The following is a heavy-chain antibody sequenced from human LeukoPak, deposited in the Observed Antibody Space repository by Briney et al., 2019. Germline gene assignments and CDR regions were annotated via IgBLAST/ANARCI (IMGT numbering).Heavy chain of an antibody. CDR2: IYYSGST. CDR1: GGSISSSSYY. CDR3: ARDRFKYYDSSGHHATFDY. D-gene: IGHD3-22*01. J-gene: IGHJ4*02. V-gene: IGHV4-39*07. Sequence: SETLSLTCTVSGGSISSSSYYWGSIRQPPGKGLEWIGSIYYSGSTYYNPSLKSRVTISVDTSKNQFSLKLSSVTAADTAVYSCARDRFKYYDSSGHHATFDYWGQGTLVTVSS.